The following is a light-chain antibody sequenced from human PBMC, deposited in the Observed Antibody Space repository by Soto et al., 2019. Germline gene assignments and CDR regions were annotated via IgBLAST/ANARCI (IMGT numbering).Light chain of an antibody. V-gene: IGLV1-44*01. J-gene: IGLJ3*02. CDR1: SSNIGSNI. CDR3: SAWDGSLNGLL. CDR2: NNV. Sequence: QSVLTQPPSASGTPGQRVTISCSGSSSNIGSNIVNWYRQLPGTAPKLLIYNNVHRASGVPDRFSGSKSGASGSLAISGLQFADEADYYCSAWDGSLNGLLFGGGTKVTVL.